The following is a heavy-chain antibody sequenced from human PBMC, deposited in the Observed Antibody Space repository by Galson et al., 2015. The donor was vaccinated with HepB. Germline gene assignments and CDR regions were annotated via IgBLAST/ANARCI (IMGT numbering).Heavy chain of an antibody. D-gene: IGHD1-26*01. CDR2: ISGSSDTI. CDR1: RFTFGSYS. J-gene: IGHJ6*03. CDR3: ARASFSAPGQLLTLAGYYYMDV. V-gene: IGHV3-48*01. Sequence: LRLSCAASRFTFGSYSMHWVRQAPGMGLAWVSYISGSSDTIYYADSAKGRFTVSRDNAKNSLYLQMNSLRAEDTAVYYCARASFSAPGQLLTLAGYYYMDVWGEGTTVTVSS.